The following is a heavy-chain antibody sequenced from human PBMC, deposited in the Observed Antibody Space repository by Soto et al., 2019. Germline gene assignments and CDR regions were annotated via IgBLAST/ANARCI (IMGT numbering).Heavy chain of an antibody. D-gene: IGHD5-18*01. CDR1: VFTFSDYY. J-gene: IGHJ4*02. CDR2: ISSSGSTI. Sequence: QVQLVESGGGLVKPGGSLRLSCAASVFTFSDYYMSWIRQAPGKGLEWVSYISSSGSTIYYADSVKGRFTISRDNAKNSLYLQMNSLRAEDTAVYYCARTTWIQLWPGTGPQFAYWGQGTLVTVSS. CDR3: ARTTWIQLWPGTGPQFAY. V-gene: IGHV3-11*01.